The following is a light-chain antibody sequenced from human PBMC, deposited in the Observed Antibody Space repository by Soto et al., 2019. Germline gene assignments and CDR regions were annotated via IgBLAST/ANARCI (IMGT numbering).Light chain of an antibody. CDR2: DAS. CDR1: QSISSW. J-gene: IGKJ4*01. CDR3: QQYNSYPLT. V-gene: IGKV1-5*01. Sequence: DIQMTQSPSTLSASVGDRVTITCRASQSISSWLAWYQQKPGKAPKLLIYDASSLESGVPSRFIGSGSWTEFTLTISSLQPDDFATYYCQQYNSYPLTFGGGTKVEIK.